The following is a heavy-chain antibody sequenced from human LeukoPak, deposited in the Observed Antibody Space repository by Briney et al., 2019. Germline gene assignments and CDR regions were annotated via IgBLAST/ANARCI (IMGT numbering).Heavy chain of an antibody. V-gene: IGHV1-18*04. CDR1: GYTFTSYG. CDR3: ARDELTYYDILTGYSRESMRFDP. J-gene: IGHJ5*02. CDR2: ISAYNGNT. D-gene: IGHD3-9*01. Sequence: SVKVSCKASGYTFTSYGISWVRQAPGQGLEWMGWISAYNGNTNYAQKLQGRVTITTDTSTSTAYMELRSLRSDDTAVYYCARDELTYYDILTGYSRESMRFDPWGQGTLVTVSS.